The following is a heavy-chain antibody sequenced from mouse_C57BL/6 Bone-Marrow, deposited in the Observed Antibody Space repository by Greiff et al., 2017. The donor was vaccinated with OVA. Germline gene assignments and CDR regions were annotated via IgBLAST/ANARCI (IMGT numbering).Heavy chain of an antibody. Sequence: QVQLQQPGAELVKPGASVKMSCKASGYTFTSYWITWVKQRPGQGLEWIGDIYPGSGSTNYNEKFKSKATLTVDTSSSTAYMQRSSLTSEDSAVYYCALIYYYGSSYPWYFDVWGTGTTVTVSS. J-gene: IGHJ1*03. D-gene: IGHD1-1*01. V-gene: IGHV1-55*01. CDR1: GYTFTSYW. CDR3: ALIYYYGSSYPWYFDV. CDR2: IYPGSGST.